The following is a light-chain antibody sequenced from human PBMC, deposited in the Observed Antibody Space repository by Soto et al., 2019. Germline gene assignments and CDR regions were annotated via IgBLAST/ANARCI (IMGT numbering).Light chain of an antibody. J-gene: IGKJ1*01. CDR3: QQYGSSPWT. V-gene: IGKV3D-20*01. Sequence: EIVLTQSPATLSLSPGERATLSWGASQSVSYYLAWYQQKPGLAPRLLIYDASSRATGIPDRFSGSGSGTDFTLTISRLEPEDFAVYYCQQYGSSPWTFGQGTKVDIK. CDR1: QSVSYY. CDR2: DAS.